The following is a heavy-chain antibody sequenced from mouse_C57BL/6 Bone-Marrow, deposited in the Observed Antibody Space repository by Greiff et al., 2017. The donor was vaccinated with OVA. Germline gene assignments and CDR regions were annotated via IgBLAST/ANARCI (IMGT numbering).Heavy chain of an antibody. V-gene: IGHV1-54*01. CDR2: INPGSGGT. D-gene: IGHD2-4*01. Sequence: VQLQQSGAELVRPGTSVKVSCKASGYAFTNYLIEWVKQRPGQGLEWIGVINPGSGGTKYNEKFKGKATLTADKSSSTAYMQLSSLTSEDSAVYFCARSMITTFAMDYWGQGTSVTVSS. J-gene: IGHJ4*01. CDR3: ARSMITTFAMDY. CDR1: GYAFTNYL.